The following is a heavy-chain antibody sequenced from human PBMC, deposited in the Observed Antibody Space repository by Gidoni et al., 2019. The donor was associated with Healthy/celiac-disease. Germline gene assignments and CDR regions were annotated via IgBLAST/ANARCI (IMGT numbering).Heavy chain of an antibody. CDR2: INHSGST. V-gene: IGHV4-34*01. Sequence: QVQLQQWGAGLLKPSETLSLTCAVYGGSFSGYYWSWIRQPPGKGLEWIGEINHSGSTNYNPSLKSRVTISVDTSKNQFSRKLSSVTAADTAVYYCARGPYYGSGSYYNTNRYYYYYYGMDVWGQGTTVTVSS. D-gene: IGHD3-10*01. CDR1: GGSFSGYY. CDR3: ARGPYYGSGSYYNTNRYYYYYYGMDV. J-gene: IGHJ6*02.